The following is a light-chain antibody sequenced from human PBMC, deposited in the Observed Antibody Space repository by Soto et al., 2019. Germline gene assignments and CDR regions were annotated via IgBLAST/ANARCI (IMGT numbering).Light chain of an antibody. V-gene: IGKV1-27*01. Sequence: DIQLTQSPSSLSASVRDRVTITCRVSQGTSSYLNWYRQKPGKVPKFLINSASYLQSGVPSRFSGRGSGTDFTLTISSLQPEDVATSYGQRTYNAPRTFGQGTKVKSN. J-gene: IGKJ1*01. CDR1: QGTSSY. CDR2: SAS. CDR3: QRTYNAPRT.